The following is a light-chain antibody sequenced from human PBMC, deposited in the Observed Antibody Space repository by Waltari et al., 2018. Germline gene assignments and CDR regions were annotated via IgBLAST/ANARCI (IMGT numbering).Light chain of an antibody. J-gene: IGKJ2*01. CDR3: QHYHYWPFT. Sequence: EIVMTQSPATLSVSPGERATLSCRASQSVSSNLAWYQQKPGQAPGFLIYGASNRAAGIPARFSGSGSGTDFTLTISSLQSEDFAVYYCQHYHYWPFTFGQGTKLEIK. CDR2: GAS. V-gene: IGKV3-15*01. CDR1: QSVSSN.